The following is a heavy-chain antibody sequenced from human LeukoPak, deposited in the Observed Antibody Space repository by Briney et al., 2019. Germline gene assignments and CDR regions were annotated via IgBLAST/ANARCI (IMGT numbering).Heavy chain of an antibody. CDR1: GFTFSSYS. Sequence: GGSLRLSCAASGFTFSSYSMNWVRQAPGKGLEWLSYISNSGSTVFYADSVKGRFTVSRDNAKRSLYLQIESLRDDDTAVYHCALGTINKDFYFGMDVWGQGTTVTVSS. D-gene: IGHD2-8*01. CDR3: ALGTINKDFYFGMDV. CDR2: ISNSGSTV. J-gene: IGHJ6*02. V-gene: IGHV3-48*02.